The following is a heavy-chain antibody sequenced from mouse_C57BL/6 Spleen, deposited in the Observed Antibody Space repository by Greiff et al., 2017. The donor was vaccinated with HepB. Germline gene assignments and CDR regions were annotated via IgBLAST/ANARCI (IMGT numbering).Heavy chain of an antibody. V-gene: IGHV5-6*01. CDR2: ISSGGSYT. CDR3: ARRRGDYAMDY. Sequence: EVQLVESGGDLVKPGGSLKLSCAASGFTFSSYGMSWVRQTPDKRLEWVATISSGGSYTYYPDSVKGRFTISRDNAKNTLYLQMSSLKSEDTAVYYCARRRGDYAMDYWGQGTSVTVSS. CDR1: GFTFSSYG. J-gene: IGHJ4*01.